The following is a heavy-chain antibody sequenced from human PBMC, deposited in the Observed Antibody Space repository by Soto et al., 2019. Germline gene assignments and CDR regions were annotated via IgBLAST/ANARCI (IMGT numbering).Heavy chain of an antibody. J-gene: IGHJ4*02. Sequence: GASVKVSCKASGGAFSSYAISWVRQAPGQGLEWMGGIIPIFGTANYAQNLRGRVTMTTDASTSTAYMELRSLRYDDTAMYYCARDFTGWPPDGVDSRGQGTQVTVSS. CDR2: IIPIFGTA. V-gene: IGHV1-69*05. CDR3: ARDFTGWPPDGVDS. D-gene: IGHD3-16*01. CDR1: GGAFSSYA.